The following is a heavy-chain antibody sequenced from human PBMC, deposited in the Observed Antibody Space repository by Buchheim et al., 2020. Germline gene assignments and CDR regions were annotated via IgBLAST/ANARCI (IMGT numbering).Heavy chain of an antibody. V-gene: IGHV3-23*01. Sequence: EVQLLESGGGLVQPGGSLRLSCAASGFTFNSYAMTWVRQAPEKGLEWVSAIVNSGGTIYYADSVKGRFTISRDNSKNTLYLQMNSLRAEDTAVYYCAKAVSSGYYLDNWGQGTL. J-gene: IGHJ4*02. CDR2: IVNSGGTI. CDR3: AKAVSSGYYLDN. D-gene: IGHD3-22*01. CDR1: GFTFNSYA.